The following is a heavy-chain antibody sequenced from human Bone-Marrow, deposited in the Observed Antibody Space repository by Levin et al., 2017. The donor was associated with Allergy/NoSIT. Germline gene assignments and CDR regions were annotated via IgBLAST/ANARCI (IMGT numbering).Heavy chain of an antibody. V-gene: IGHV2-5*02. CDR1: GFSLNTSGVG. CDR2: IYWDDGK. J-gene: IGHJ4*02. D-gene: IGHD3-3*01. Sequence: SGPTLVKPTQTLTLTCTFSGFSLNTSGVGVGWIRQPPGKALEWLALIYWDDGKHYSPSLKSRLTITKDASKNEVVLTVSNLDPVDTATDYCAHRITVFVVVTYFDYWGQGTLVAIAS. CDR3: AHRITVFVVVTYFDY.